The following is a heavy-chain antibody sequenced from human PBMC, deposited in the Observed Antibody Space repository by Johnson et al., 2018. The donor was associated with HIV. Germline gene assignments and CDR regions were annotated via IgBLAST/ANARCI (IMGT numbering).Heavy chain of an antibody. CDR1: GFTFTSFA. J-gene: IGHJ3*02. D-gene: IGHD2-21*01. CDR3: AKERMGLAYCGGDCWEDAFDI. CDR2: ISYDGSNK. V-gene: IGHV3-30-3*01. Sequence: HVQLVESGGGVVQPGTSLRLSCAASGFTFTSFAMHWVRQAPGKGLEWVGFISYDGSNKYFTDSVRGRFTISRDNSRNTLFLQMNSLRAEDTAVYYCAKERMGLAYCGGDCWEDAFDIWGQGTMVTVSS.